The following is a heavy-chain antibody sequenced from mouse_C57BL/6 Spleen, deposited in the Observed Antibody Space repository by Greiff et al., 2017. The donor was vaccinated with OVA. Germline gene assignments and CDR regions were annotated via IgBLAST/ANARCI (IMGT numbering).Heavy chain of an antibody. CDR3: ARGDYYGSSSYYFDY. CDR1: GYTFTSYW. V-gene: IGHV1-59*01. J-gene: IGHJ2*01. CDR2: IDPSDSYT. D-gene: IGHD1-1*01. Sequence: QVQLQQPGAELVRPGTSVKLSCKASGYTFTSYWMHWVKQRPGQGLEWIGVIDPSDSYTNYNQKFKGKATLTVDTSSSTAYMQLSSLTSEDSAVYYCARGDYYGSSSYYFDYWGQGTTLTVSS.